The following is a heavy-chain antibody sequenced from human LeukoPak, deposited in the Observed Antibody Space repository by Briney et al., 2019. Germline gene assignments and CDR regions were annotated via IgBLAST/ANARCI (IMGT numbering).Heavy chain of an antibody. CDR3: ANHRLGSGGSWDYYYNGMDV. J-gene: IGHJ6*02. D-gene: IGHD2-15*01. Sequence: EPGGSLRLSCAASGFTFSSYAMTWVRQAPGKGLEWVSAISAGGGSRYYGDSVKGRFIIYRDNSKNTLYLQMNSLRAEDTAVYYCANHRLGSGGSWDYYYNGMDVWGQGTTVTVSS. CDR1: GFTFSSYA. V-gene: IGHV3-23*01. CDR2: ISAGGGSR.